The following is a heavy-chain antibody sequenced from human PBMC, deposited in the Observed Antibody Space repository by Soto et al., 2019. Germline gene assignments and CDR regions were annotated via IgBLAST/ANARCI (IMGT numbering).Heavy chain of an antibody. Sequence: GGSLRLSCAASGFTFSNYWMSWVRQAPGKGLEWVANIKQDGSGGSTYYADSVKGRFTISRDNSKNTLYLQMNSLRAEDTAVYYCAKGSSGGSCYSRRGWCWFDTWGQGTLVTVSS. CDR2: IKQDGSGGST. J-gene: IGHJ5*02. V-gene: IGHV3-23*01. CDR1: GFTFSNYW. D-gene: IGHD2-15*01. CDR3: AKGSSGGSCYSRRGWCWFDT.